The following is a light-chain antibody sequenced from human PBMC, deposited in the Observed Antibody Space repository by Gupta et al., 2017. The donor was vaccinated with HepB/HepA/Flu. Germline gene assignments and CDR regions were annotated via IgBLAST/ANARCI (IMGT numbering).Light chain of an antibody. CDR2: NDN. J-gene: IGLJ1*01. CDR1: STNIGNDN. Sequence: QPVLTPPPSASGTPGQRVTIPCSGSSTNIGNDNASWYQQLPGTAPKLLIYNDNQRPSGVPDRFSGSKSGTTASLAISGLRSEDEADYYCVGWDDSLSGYVFGAGTKVTVL. V-gene: IGLV1-47*02. CDR3: VGWDDSLSGYV.